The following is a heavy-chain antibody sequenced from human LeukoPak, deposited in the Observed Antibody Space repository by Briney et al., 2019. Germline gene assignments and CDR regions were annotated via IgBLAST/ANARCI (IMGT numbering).Heavy chain of an antibody. CDR1: GFTFSSYG. CDR2: IRYEGSNK. V-gene: IGHV3-30*02. Sequence: GGSLRLSCAAAGFTFSSYGMHWVRQAPGKGLEWVAFIRYEGSNKYYADSVKGRFTISRDNSENTLYLQMNSLRAADTAVYYCAKDGDSSGWYCPHYWGQGTLVTVSS. J-gene: IGHJ4*02. D-gene: IGHD6-19*01. CDR3: AKDGDSSGWYCPHY.